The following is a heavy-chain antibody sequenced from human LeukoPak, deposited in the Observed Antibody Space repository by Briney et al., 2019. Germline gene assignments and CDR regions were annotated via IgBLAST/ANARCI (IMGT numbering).Heavy chain of an antibody. CDR3: VKDRYCSSTSCYGSFDY. CDR2: ISSNGGST. CDR1: GFTFSSYT. D-gene: IGHD2-2*01. V-gene: IGHV3-64D*06. J-gene: IGHJ4*02. Sequence: GGSLRLSCSASGFTFSSYTMHWVRQAPGKGLEYVSTISSNGGSTCYADSVKGRFTISRDSSKNTLFLQMSSLRAEDTAVYYCVKDRYCSSTSCYGSFDYWGQGTLVTVSS.